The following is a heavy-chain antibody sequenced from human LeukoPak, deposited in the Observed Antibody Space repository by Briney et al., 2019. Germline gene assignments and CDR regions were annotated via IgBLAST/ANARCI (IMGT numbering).Heavy chain of an antibody. CDR2: IHYGGNT. CDR3: ARRGSGYPYYFDY. CDR1: GGSISSYY. Sequence: SETLSLTCTVSGGSISSYYWSWIRQPPGKGLEWIGYIHYGGNTNYNPSLRSRVTITVDTSKNQFSLKVGSVTAADTAVYYCARRGSGYPYYFDYWGQGTLVTVSS. D-gene: IGHD3-3*01. V-gene: IGHV4-59*01. J-gene: IGHJ4*02.